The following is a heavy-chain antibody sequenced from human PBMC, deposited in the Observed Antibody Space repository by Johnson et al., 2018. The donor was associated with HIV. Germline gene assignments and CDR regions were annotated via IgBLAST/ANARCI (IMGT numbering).Heavy chain of an antibody. CDR1: GFTFSSYD. CDR2: IGTAGDT. D-gene: IGHD3-16*01. Sequence: VQLVESGGGLVQPGGSLRLSCAASGFTFSSYDMHWVRQATGKGLEWVSAIGTAGDTYYPGSVKGRFTISRENAKNSLYLQMNSLRAGDTAVYYCARDGGFVGAFDIWGQGTMAIVSS. J-gene: IGHJ3*02. CDR3: ARDGGFVGAFDI. V-gene: IGHV3-13*01.